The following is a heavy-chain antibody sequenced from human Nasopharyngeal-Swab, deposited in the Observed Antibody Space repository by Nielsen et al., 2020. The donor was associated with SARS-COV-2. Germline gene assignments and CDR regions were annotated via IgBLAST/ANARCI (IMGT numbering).Heavy chain of an antibody. D-gene: IGHD2-21*02. CDR1: GFNFDDYW. J-gene: IGHJ6*03. CDR3: TRGDGRDV. CDR2: IKQDGSEI. Sequence: LKISCVASGFNFDDYWMSWVRQAPGKGLEWVANIKQDGSEIFYLDSVKGRFTVSRDNAQKSVYLQMTALRAEDTAAYFCTRGDGRDVWGKGTTVTVS. V-gene: IGHV3-7*03.